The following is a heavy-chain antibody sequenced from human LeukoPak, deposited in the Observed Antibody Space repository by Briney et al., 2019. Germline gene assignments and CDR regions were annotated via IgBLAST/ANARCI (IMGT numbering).Heavy chain of an antibody. D-gene: IGHD3-22*01. CDR3: AKARATYLYDTSGYSALDY. CDR1: RFTFSSYV. CDR2: IWYDGGNK. J-gene: IGHJ4*02. Sequence: GRSLRLSCAASRFTFSSYVMHWVRQAPGKGLEWVALIWYDGGNKYYSDSVKGRFTISRDNSKNTLYLQMNSLRAEDTAVYYCAKARATYLYDTSGYSALDYWGQGTLVTVSS. V-gene: IGHV3-33*06.